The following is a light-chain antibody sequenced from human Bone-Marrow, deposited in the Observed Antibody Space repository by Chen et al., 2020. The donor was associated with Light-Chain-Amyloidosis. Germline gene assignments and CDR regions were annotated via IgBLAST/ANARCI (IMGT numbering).Light chain of an antibody. Sequence: EIVLTQPPDILSLPPGEKATFSCRASRSVSSSLAWYQHKPGQPPRLLIYDSSTRATGISARFSGSGSGTDFTLTISRLEPEDFALYFCQQYGTSPETFGQGTKVEIK. V-gene: IGKV3-20*01. CDR1: RSVSSS. J-gene: IGKJ1*01. CDR3: QQYGTSPET. CDR2: DSS.